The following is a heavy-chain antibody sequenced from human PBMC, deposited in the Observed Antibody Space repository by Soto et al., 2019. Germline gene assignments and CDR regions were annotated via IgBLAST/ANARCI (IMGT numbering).Heavy chain of an antibody. J-gene: IGHJ4*02. CDR1: GFTFSTHW. V-gene: IGHV3-7*05. Sequence: EVQLVESGGDLVQPGGSLRLSCAASGFTFSTHWMSWVRQAPGKGLEWVANINDDGSERNYADSVRGRFSVSRDNAKNSLFLQMNGLRVADTALYYCAKDVRWGQGTQVTVSS. CDR3: AKDVR. CDR2: INDDGSER.